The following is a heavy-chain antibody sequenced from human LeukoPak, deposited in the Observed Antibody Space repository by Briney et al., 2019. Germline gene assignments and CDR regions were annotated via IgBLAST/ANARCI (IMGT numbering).Heavy chain of an antibody. CDR3: ARDPPYDYGGLGFDY. CDR2: ISYAGTNK. J-gene: IGHJ4*02. V-gene: IGHV3-30*19. D-gene: IGHD4-23*01. Sequence: GGSLRLSCAASGFTFSSYGMHWVRQAPGKGLERVGVISYAGTNKYYADSVKGRFTISRDNSKNTLYVQMNSLRAEDTAVYYCARDPPYDYGGLGFDYWGQGTLVTVSS. CDR1: GFTFSSYG.